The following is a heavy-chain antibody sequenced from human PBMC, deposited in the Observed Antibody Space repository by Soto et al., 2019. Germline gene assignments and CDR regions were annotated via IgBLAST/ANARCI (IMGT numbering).Heavy chain of an antibody. D-gene: IGHD2-21*01. V-gene: IGHV3-73*01. CDR3: TRHPYSMDV. CDR1: GFSFSDSG. J-gene: IGHJ6*04. CDR2: IRRKTNNYAT. Sequence: EVRLVESGGGLVQPGGSLRLSCAASGFSFSDSGIHWVRQASGKGLEWVGRIRRKTNNYATAYAASVEGRFSITRDDSKNTAFLQMNSLKTEDTAVYYCTRHPYSMDVWGKGTTVTVSS.